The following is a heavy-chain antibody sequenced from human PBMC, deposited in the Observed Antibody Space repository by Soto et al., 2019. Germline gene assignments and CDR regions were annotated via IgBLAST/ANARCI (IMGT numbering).Heavy chain of an antibody. CDR2: ISYNGTTK. D-gene: IGHD3-10*01. Sequence: GGSLRLSCGASGFTFSYYAIHWVRQAPGKGLEWMALISYNGTTKYYADSVKGRFTISRDNSKNTVYLQMNSLRAEDTAVYYCARGGSRTAVVRGINSDYWGQGTLVTVSS. CDR1: GFTFSYYA. V-gene: IGHV3-30-3*01. J-gene: IGHJ4*02. CDR3: ARGGSRTAVVRGINSDY.